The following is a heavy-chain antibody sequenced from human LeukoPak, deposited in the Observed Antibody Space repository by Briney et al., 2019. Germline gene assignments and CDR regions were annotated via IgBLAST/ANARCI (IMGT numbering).Heavy chain of an antibody. J-gene: IGHJ4*02. D-gene: IGHD2-15*01. CDR2: ISSSSSYI. CDR3: AREVYCSGGSCHDY. CDR1: GFTCSSYS. Sequence: GGSLRLSCAAAGFTCSSYSMNWVRQAPGKGLEWVSSISSSSSYIYYADSVKGRSTISRDNAKDSLYLQMNSLRAEDTAVYYCAREVYCSGGSCHDYWGQGTLVTVSS. V-gene: IGHV3-21*01.